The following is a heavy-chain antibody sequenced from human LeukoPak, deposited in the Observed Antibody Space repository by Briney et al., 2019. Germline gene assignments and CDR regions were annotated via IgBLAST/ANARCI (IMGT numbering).Heavy chain of an antibody. Sequence: GGSLRLSCAASGFSFSNNDMHWVRQAPGKGLEWVAFIRYDGSHEHYIESVKGRFTVSRDNSKNTVYLEMNSLRVDDTAVYFCAKEIRVVTAILYFGHWRQGSLVTVSS. V-gene: IGHV3-30*02. J-gene: IGHJ4*01. CDR1: GFSFSNND. CDR3: AKEIRVVTAILYFGH. CDR2: IRYDGSHE. D-gene: IGHD2-21*02.